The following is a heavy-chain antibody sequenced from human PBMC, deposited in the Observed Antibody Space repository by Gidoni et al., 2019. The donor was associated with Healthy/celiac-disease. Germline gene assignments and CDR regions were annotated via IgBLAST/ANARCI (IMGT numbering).Heavy chain of an antibody. CDR1: GFTFSNAW. CDR2: IKSKTDGGTT. D-gene: IGHD5-12*01. J-gene: IGHJ4*02. V-gene: IGHV3-15*01. Sequence: EVQLVESGGGLVKPGGSLRPSCSASGFTFSNAWMSWVRQAPGKGLEWVGRIKSKTDGGTTDYAAPVKGRFTISRDDSKNTLYLQMNSLKTEDTAVYYCTTAGDGYNYRHDYWGQGTLVTVS. CDR3: TTAGDGYNYRHDY.